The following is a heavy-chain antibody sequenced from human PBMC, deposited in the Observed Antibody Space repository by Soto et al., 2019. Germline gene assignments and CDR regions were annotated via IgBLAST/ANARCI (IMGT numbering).Heavy chain of an antibody. J-gene: IGHJ1*01. CDR2: INAGNGNT. V-gene: IGHV1-3*01. Sequence: ASVKVSCKASGYTFTSYAMHWVRQAPGQRLEWMGWINAGNGNTKYSQKFQGRVTITRDTSASTAYMELSSLRSEDTAVYYCARAWGGCSGGSCYSFGAEYFQHWGQGTLVTVSS. CDR1: GYTFTSYA. D-gene: IGHD2-15*01. CDR3: ARAWGGCSGGSCYSFGAEYFQH.